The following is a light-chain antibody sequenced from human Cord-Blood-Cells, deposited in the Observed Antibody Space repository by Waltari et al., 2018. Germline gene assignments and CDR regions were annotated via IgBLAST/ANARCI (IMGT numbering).Light chain of an antibody. CDR1: QGISSW. CDR2: AAS. V-gene: IGKV1-12*01. Sequence: DIQMTQSPSSVSASVGNRVNITYRAGQGISSWVAWYQEKPGKAPKLLIYAASSLQSGGPSRFSGSGSGTDFTLTISSLQPEDFATYYCQQANSFPLTFCPGTKVISN. CDR3: QQANSFPLT. J-gene: IGKJ3*01.